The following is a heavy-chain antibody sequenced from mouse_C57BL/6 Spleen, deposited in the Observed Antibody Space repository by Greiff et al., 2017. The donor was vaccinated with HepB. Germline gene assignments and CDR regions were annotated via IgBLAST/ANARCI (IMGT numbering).Heavy chain of an antibody. CDR2: ISSGGSYT. Sequence: VQLKESGGDLVKPGGSLKLSCAASGFTFSSYGMSWVRQTPDKRLEWVATISSGGSYTYYPDSVKGRFTISRDNAKNTLYLQMSSLKSEDTAMYYCARRGDYDPSWFAYWGQGTLVTVSA. D-gene: IGHD2-4*01. V-gene: IGHV5-6*01. J-gene: IGHJ3*01. CDR3: ARRGDYDPSWFAY. CDR1: GFTFSSYG.